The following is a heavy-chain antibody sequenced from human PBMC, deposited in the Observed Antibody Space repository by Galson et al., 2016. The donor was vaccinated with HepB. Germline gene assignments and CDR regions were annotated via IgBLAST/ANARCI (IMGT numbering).Heavy chain of an antibody. Sequence: SLRLSCAASGFTLDNYAMHWVRQAPGKGLEWVSGISWNSGAIGYADSVKGRFTVSRDNAKNSLYLQMNSLRAEDTALDYCAKDIGRGTSYYFYGMDVWGKGTTVTVSS. J-gene: IGHJ6*04. CDR2: ISWNSGAI. D-gene: IGHD3/OR15-3a*01. CDR3: AKDIGRGTSYYFYGMDV. V-gene: IGHV3-9*01. CDR1: GFTLDNYA.